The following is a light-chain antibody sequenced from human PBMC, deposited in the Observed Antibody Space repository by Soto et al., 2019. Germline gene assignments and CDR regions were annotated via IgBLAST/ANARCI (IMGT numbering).Light chain of an antibody. Sequence: QSALTQPAPVSGSPGQSITISCTGTSSDVGGYNYVSWYQQQSGKAPKLMIHEVGNRPSGVSNRFSGSKSGNTASLTISGLQAEDEADYYCSSYTSSRAYVFGIGTKLTVL. CDR3: SSYTSSRAYV. CDR1: SSDVGGYNY. J-gene: IGLJ1*01. CDR2: EVG. V-gene: IGLV2-14*01.